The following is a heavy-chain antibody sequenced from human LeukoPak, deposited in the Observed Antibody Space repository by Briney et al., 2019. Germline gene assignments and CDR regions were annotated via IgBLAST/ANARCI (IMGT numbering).Heavy chain of an antibody. CDR2: ISYDGSNK. CDR3: ASGGGTYNWKYYFDY. D-gene: IGHD1-20*01. Sequence: PGGSLRLSCAASGFTFSSYAMHWVRQAPGKGLEWVAVISYDGSNKYYADSVKGRFTISRDNSKNTLYLQMNSLRAEDTAVYYCASGGGTYNWKYYFDYWGQGTLVTVSS. J-gene: IGHJ4*02. V-gene: IGHV3-30*04. CDR1: GFTFSSYA.